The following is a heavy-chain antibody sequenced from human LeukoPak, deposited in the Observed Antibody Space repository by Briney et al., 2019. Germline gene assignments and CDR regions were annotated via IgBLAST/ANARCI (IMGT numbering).Heavy chain of an antibody. V-gene: IGHV3-21*01. CDR1: GFTFSNYD. D-gene: IGHD3-10*01. CDR2: ISTTSDYI. J-gene: IGHJ4*02. Sequence: GGSLRLSCAASGFTFSNYDMSWVRQAPGKGLEWVSSISTTSDYIYYAGSVKGRFTVSRDNAKNSLYLQMNSLRAEDTAVYYCAVDYYGSGSPPDYWGQGTLVTVSS. CDR3: AVDYYGSGSPPDY.